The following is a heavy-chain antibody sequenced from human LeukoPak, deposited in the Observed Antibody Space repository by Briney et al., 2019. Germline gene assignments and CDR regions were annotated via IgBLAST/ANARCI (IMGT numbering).Heavy chain of an antibody. D-gene: IGHD6-6*01. CDR2: IYSGGST. CDR3: ATKSRTVYSSSDRYAFDI. V-gene: IGHV3-66*01. J-gene: IGHJ3*02. CDR1: GFTVSSNY. Sequence: GGSLRLSCAASGFTVSSNYTSWVRQAAGKGLEWVSVIYSGGSTYYADSVKGRFTITRDNSKNTLNLQMNRQRAEDTAVYYGATKSRTVYSSSDRYAFDIWGQGTMVTVSS.